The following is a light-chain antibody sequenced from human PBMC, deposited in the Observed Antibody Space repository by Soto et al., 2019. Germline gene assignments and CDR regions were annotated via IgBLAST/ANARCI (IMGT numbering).Light chain of an antibody. Sequence: EIVMTQSPATLSVSAGERATLSCRARQSVRSNLAWYQQKPGQAPRLLIYDASTRATGIPARFSGSGSGTEFTLTISSLQSEDFAVYYCQQYNNWPLFFGPGTKVDIK. V-gene: IGKV3D-15*01. CDR2: DAS. J-gene: IGKJ3*01. CDR3: QQYNNWPLF. CDR1: QSVRSN.